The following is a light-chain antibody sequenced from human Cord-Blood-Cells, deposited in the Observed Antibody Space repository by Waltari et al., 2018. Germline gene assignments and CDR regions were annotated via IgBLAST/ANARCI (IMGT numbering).Light chain of an antibody. CDR3: QQYNSYST. V-gene: IGKV1-5*03. J-gene: IGKJ1*01. Sequence: DIQMTQSPSTLSASVGDRVTITCRASQSISSWLAWYQQKPGKAPKLLIYKASSLESGVPSRFSGSGSGTEFTLTISSLQPDDFATYYYQQYNSYSTFGQGTKVEI. CDR1: QSISSW. CDR2: KAS.